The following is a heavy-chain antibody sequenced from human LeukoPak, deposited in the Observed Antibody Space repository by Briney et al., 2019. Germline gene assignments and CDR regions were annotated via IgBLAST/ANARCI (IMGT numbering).Heavy chain of an antibody. CDR2: ISSSDANT. CDR3: AIREPIGY. CDR1: GFTFSSYA. J-gene: IGHJ4*02. D-gene: IGHD1-14*01. V-gene: IGHV3-23*01. Sequence: GGSLRLSCAASGFTFSSYAMHWVRQAPGKGLEWVSAISSSDANTYYADSVKGRFTISRDNSKNTLYLQMNSLRAEDTALYYCAIREPIGYWGRGTLVTVSS.